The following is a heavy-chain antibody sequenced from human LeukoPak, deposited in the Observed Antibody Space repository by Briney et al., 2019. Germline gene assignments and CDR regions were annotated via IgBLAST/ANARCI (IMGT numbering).Heavy chain of an antibody. Sequence: ASVKVSCKVSGYTLTELSMHWVRQAPGKGLEWMGGFDPEDGETIYAQKFQGRVTMTEDTSTDTAYVELSSLRSEDTAVYYCATVHGIAAAGLYAFDIWGQGTMVTVSS. CDR3: ATVHGIAAAGLYAFDI. D-gene: IGHD6-13*01. V-gene: IGHV1-24*01. CDR2: FDPEDGET. J-gene: IGHJ3*02. CDR1: GYTLTELS.